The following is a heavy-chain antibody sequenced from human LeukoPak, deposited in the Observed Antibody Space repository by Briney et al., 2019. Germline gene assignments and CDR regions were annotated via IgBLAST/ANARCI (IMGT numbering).Heavy chain of an antibody. CDR3: ARAPIGSWYGHYYYGMDV. CDR2: IIPIFGTA. J-gene: IGHJ6*02. D-gene: IGHD6-13*01. Sequence: ASVKVSCKASGGTFSSYAISWVRQAPGQGLEWMGGIIPIFGTANYAQKFQGRVTITADESTGTAYMELSSLRSEDTAVYYCARAPIGSWYGHYYYGMDVWGQGTTVTVSS. CDR1: GGTFSSYA. V-gene: IGHV1-69*13.